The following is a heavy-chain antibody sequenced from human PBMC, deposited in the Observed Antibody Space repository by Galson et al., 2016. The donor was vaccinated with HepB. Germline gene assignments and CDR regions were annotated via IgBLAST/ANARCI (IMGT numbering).Heavy chain of an antibody. CDR3: AKARGGYSGYDPEF. CDR1: GFMFRSYA. V-gene: IGHV3-30-3*01. D-gene: IGHD5-12*01. Sequence: SLRLSCAASGFMFRSYAMHWVRQAPGKGLEWVAVISNDGYNKYDADFVKGRFTISRDDSNNTLFLQMDSLRIEDTAVYYCAKARGGYSGYDPEFWGQGSLVIVSA. CDR2: ISNDGYNK. J-gene: IGHJ4*02.